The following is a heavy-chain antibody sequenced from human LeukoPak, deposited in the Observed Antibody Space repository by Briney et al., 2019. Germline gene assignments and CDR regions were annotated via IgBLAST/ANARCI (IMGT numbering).Heavy chain of an antibody. CDR2: IYSGGST. Sequence: PGGSLRLSCAASGFTVSSNYMSWVRQAPGKGLEWVSVIYSGGSTYYADSVKGRFAISRDNSKNTLYLQMNSLRAEDTAVYYCAREGNTSHDWGAYGASNPGGKGTLVTVSS. D-gene: IGHD4-17*01. V-gene: IGHV3-53*05. J-gene: IGHJ4*02. CDR1: GFTVSSNY. CDR3: AREGNTSHDWGAYGASNP.